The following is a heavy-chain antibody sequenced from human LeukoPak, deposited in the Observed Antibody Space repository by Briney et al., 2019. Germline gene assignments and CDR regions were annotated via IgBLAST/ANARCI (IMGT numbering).Heavy chain of an antibody. Sequence: VSVIYSGGSTYYADSVKGRFTISRDNSKNTLYLQMNSLRAEDTAVYYCARDGPSSWSHDYWGQGTLVTVSS. CDR3: ARDGPSSWSHDY. J-gene: IGHJ4*02. V-gene: IGHV3-66*01. D-gene: IGHD6-13*01. CDR2: IYSGGST.